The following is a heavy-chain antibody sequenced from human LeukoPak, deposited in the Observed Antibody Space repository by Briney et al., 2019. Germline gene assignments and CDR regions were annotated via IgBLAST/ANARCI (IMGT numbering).Heavy chain of an antibody. CDR1: GGSISSGSYY. V-gene: IGHV4-61*02. CDR2: IYTSGST. D-gene: IGHD3-9*01. Sequence: PSETLSLTCTVSGGSISSGSYYWSWIRQPAGKGLEWIGRIYTSGSTNYNPSLKSRVTISVDTSKNQFSLKLSSVTAADTAVYYCASHVLRYTFDIWGQGTMVTVSS. J-gene: IGHJ3*02. CDR3: ASHVLRYTFDI.